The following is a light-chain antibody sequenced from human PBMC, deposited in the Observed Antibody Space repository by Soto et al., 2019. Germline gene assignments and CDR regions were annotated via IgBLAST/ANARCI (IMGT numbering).Light chain of an antibody. Sequence: EIVLTQSPATLSSFPGDRVTLSCRASQYINTRLAWYQHRPGQAPRLLIYGASTRATGIPARFSGSGSGTEFTLSISSLQSEDFAVYYCKQYKEWPPFTFGQGTRLEIK. CDR1: QYINTR. J-gene: IGKJ5*01. CDR2: GAS. CDR3: KQYKEWPPFT. V-gene: IGKV3-15*01.